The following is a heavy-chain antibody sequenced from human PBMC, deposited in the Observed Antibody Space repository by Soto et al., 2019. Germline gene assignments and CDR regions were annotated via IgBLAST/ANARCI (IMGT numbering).Heavy chain of an antibody. J-gene: IGHJ6*02. CDR1: GYRFTSYW. V-gene: IGHV5-51*01. D-gene: IGHD6-6*01. CDR3: ARLIAALGTYFYSGMDV. Sequence: GESLKISCKGSGYRFTSYWIGWVRQMPGKGLEWMGIIYPGDSDTRYSPSLQGQVTISGDKSISTAYLQWNSLKASDTAMYYCARLIAALGTYFYSGMDVWGQGTTVTVSS. CDR2: IYPGDSDT.